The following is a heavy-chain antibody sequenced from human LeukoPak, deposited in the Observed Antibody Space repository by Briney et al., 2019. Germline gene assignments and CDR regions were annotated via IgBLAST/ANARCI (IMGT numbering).Heavy chain of an antibody. J-gene: IGHJ4*02. D-gene: IGHD5-18*01. Sequence: SVKVSCKASGGTFSSYAISWVRQAPGQGLEWMGGIIPTFGTANYAQKFQGRVTITADESTSTAYMELSSLRSEDTAVYYCARADLGYSYGYNYWGQGTLVTVSS. CDR3: ARADLGYSYGYNY. CDR1: GGTFSSYA. CDR2: IIPTFGTA. V-gene: IGHV1-69*13.